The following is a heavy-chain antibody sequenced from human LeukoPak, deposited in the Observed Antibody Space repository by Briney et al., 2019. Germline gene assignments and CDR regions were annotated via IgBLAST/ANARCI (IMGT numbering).Heavy chain of an antibody. CDR1: GFIFGSYA. CDR3: AKGVYGDYEDFYYFDY. D-gene: IGHD4-17*01. Sequence: GGSLRLSCAASGFIFGSYAMSWVRQAPGKGLEWVSAISGSGGSTYYADSVKGRFTISRDNSKNTLYLQMSSLRAEDTAVFYCAKGVYGDYEDFYYFDYWGQGTLVTVSS. J-gene: IGHJ4*02. V-gene: IGHV3-23*01. CDR2: ISGSGGST.